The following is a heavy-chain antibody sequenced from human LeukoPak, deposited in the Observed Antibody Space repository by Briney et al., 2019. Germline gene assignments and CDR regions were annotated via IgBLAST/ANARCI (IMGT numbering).Heavy chain of an antibody. V-gene: IGHV3-21*01. CDR2: ICSSSSYI. CDR3: ARENIRGYSYGPRAIYYFDY. Sequence: PGGCLRLSCAASGFTFSSYSMNWVRQAPGKGLEWVSSICSSSSYIYYADSVKGRFTISRDNAKNSLYLQMNSLRAEDTAVYYCARENIRGYSYGPRAIYYFDYWGQGTLVTVSS. J-gene: IGHJ4*02. D-gene: IGHD5-18*01. CDR1: GFTFSSYS.